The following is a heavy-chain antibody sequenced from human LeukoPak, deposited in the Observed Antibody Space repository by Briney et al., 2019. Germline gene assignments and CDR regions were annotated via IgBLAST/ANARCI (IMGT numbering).Heavy chain of an antibody. D-gene: IGHD1-26*01. CDR3: ARGVVRVGNNWFDP. CDR1: GGSISSSSYY. Sequence: PSETLSLTCTVSGGSISSSSYYWGWIRQPPGKGLEWIGSIYYSGSTYYNPSLKSRVTISVDTSKNQFSLKLSSVTAADTAVYYCARGVVRVGNNWFDPWGQGTLVTVSS. CDR2: IYYSGST. V-gene: IGHV4-39*07. J-gene: IGHJ5*02.